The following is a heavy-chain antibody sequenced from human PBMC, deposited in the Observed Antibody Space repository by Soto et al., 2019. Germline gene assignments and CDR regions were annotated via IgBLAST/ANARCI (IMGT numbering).Heavy chain of an antibody. CDR3: ARGMSDGFGEVS. V-gene: IGHV1-8*02. Sequence: QVQLVQSGAEVKKPGASVKVSCKTSGYTFTNDDINWVRQAAGQGLEWIGWMSPNSGNTGYAQKFQGRVTLTRDTSISTAYMEQSSLRSEDTAVYYCARGMSDGFGEVSWGQGTLVTVSS. D-gene: IGHD3-10*01. CDR1: GYTFTNDD. CDR2: MSPNSGNT. J-gene: IGHJ5*02.